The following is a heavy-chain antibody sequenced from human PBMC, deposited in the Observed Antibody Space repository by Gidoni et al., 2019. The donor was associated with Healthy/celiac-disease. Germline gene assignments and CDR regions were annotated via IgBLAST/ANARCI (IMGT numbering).Heavy chain of an antibody. CDR1: GFPFSTYG. V-gene: IGHV3-33*01. CDR3: ASSFVNYYDSSGYPHWYFDL. D-gene: IGHD3-22*01. CDR2: IWYDGSNK. Sequence: QVQLVESGGGLVQPGRSLRLSCAASGFPFSTYGRPWVRQVPGKGLEWVAVIWYDGSNKYYAVSVKGRFTISRDNSKNTLYLQMNSLRAEDTAVYYCASSFVNYYDSSGYPHWYFDLWGRGTLVTVSS. J-gene: IGHJ2*01.